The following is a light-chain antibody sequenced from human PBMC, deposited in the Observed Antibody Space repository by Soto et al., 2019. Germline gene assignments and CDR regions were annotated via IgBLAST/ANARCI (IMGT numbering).Light chain of an antibody. J-gene: IGKJ1*01. CDR1: QSIRNV. V-gene: IGKV1-17*01. CDR3: LQHNSYPWT. Sequence: QFPSAWAGCVVDRVTITCRASQSIRNVLAWYQQKPGKAPKRLIYAASSLQSGVPSRFSGSGSGTDFTLTISSLQPEDFATYYCLQHNSYPWTFGQGTKVAIK. CDR2: AAS.